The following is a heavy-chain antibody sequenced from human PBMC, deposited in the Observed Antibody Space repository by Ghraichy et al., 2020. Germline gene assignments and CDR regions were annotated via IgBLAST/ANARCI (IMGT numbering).Heavy chain of an antibody. V-gene: IGHV3-74*01. J-gene: IGHJ4*01. CDR2: IQSDGTYR. CDR3: ARDTNEAGQTFDL. D-gene: IGHD6-19*01. CDR1: GFIFSNYW. Sequence: GESLNISCAASGFIFSNYWMDWVRQAPGKGLVWVSRIQSDGTYRDYADSVKGRFTISRDNAKNTLYLQMNSLRVEDTAVYYCARDTNEAGQTFDLWGQGTRVTVSS.